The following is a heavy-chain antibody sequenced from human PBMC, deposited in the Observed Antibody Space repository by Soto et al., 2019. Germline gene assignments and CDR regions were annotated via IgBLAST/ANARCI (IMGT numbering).Heavy chain of an antibody. CDR3: AGRDCSGTNCYYLDYYYMDV. D-gene: IGHD2-2*01. CDR2: IYYSGST. Sequence: QVQLQESGPGLVRPSETLSLTCTVSGGSFSSYYWTWIRQSPGKGLEWIGYIYYSGSTDYNTSLRGRLAISIDTSKNQFSLRLNSMTAADTDVYYCAGRDCSGTNCYYLDYYYMDVWGKGTTVTVSS. CDR1: GGSFSSYY. J-gene: IGHJ6*03. V-gene: IGHV4-59*08.